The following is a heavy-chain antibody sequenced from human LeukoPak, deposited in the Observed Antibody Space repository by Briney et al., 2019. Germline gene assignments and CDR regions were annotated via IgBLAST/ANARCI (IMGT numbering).Heavy chain of an antibody. D-gene: IGHD2-15*01. Sequence: ASVKVSCKASGYTFTDYYMRWVRQAPGKGLEWMGWISPNSGDTNYAQKFQGRVTMTRDTSITTAYMELSRLRSDDTAVYYCARDGGLDYWGQGTPVTVSS. J-gene: IGHJ4*02. CDR3: ARDGGLDY. CDR2: ISPNSGDT. CDR1: GYTFTDYY. V-gene: IGHV1-2*02.